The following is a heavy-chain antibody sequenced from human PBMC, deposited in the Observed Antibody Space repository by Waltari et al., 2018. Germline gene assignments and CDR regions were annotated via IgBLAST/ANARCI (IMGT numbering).Heavy chain of an antibody. J-gene: IGHJ3*01. D-gene: IGHD7-27*01. CDR2: IYSGGST. Sequence: EVQLLESGGGLVQPGGSLRLSCAASGFTFSSYAMSWVRQAPGKGLEWVSVIYSGGSTYYADSVKGRFTISRDNSKNTLYLQMNSLRAEDMAVYYCAKDMGNWGQGTMVTVSS. CDR3: AKDMGN. V-gene: IGHV3-23*03. CDR1: GFTFSSYA.